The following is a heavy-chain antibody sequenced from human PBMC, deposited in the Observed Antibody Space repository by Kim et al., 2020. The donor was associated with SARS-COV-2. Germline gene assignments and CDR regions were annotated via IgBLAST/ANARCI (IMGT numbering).Heavy chain of an antibody. J-gene: IGHJ4*02. V-gene: IGHV4-34*01. CDR3: ASGVRRRGGYSGYGARALQSFDY. Sequence: SETLSLTCAVYGGSFSGYYWSWIRQPPGKGLEWIGEINHSGSTNYNPSLKSRVTISVDTSKNQFSLKLSSVTAADTAVYYCASGVRRRGGYSGYGARALQSFDYWGQGTLVTVSS. CDR1: GGSFSGYY. D-gene: IGHD5-12*01. CDR2: INHSGST.